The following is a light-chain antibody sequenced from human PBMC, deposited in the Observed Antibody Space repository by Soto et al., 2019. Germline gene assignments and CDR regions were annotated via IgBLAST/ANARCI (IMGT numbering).Light chain of an antibody. J-gene: IGLJ2*01. Sequence: QSALTQPRSVSGSPGQSVTISCTGTSRDVGDYNYVSWYQQHPGKVPKLMTYDVSERPSGVPDRFSGSKSGNTASLTISGLQAEDEADYHCCSYAGSYVVFGGGTKLTVL. CDR2: DVS. CDR1: SRDVGDYNY. V-gene: IGLV2-11*01. CDR3: CSYAGSYVV.